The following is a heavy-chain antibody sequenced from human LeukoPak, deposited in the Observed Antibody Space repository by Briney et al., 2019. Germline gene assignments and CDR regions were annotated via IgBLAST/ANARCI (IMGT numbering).Heavy chain of an antibody. CDR2: IYSGGST. CDR3: AGAGTNYYYYYYYMDV. V-gene: IGHV3-66*02. Sequence: GGSLRLSCAASGFTFSSNYMSWVRQAPGKGLEWVSVIYSGGSTYYADSVKGRFTISRDNSKNTLYLQMNSLRAEDTAVYYCAGAGTNYYYYYYYMDVWGKGTTVTVSS. CDR1: GFTFSSNY. D-gene: IGHD6-13*01. J-gene: IGHJ6*03.